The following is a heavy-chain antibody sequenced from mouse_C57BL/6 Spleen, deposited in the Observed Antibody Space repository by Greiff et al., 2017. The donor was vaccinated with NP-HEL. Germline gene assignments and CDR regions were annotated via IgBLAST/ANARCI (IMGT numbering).Heavy chain of an antibody. CDR2: TFYSGIT. D-gene: IGHD1-1*01. V-gene: IGHV3-3*01. CDR3: ARSGNGSSPYAMDY. CDR1: GFSINSDCY. Sequence: EVQGVESGPSLVRPSQTLSLTCTVTGFSINSDCYWIWIRQFPGNKLEYIGYTFYSGITYYNPSLESRTYITRDTSKNQFSLKLSSVTTEDTATYYCARSGNGSSPYAMDYWGQGTSVTVSS. J-gene: IGHJ4*01.